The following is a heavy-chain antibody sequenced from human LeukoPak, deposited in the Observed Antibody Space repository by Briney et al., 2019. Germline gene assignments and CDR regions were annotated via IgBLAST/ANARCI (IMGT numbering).Heavy chain of an antibody. CDR1: GFTFSSYG. CDR3: AKDLGGGSGCYDL. CDR2: ISYDGSNK. D-gene: IGHD6-19*01. V-gene: IGHV3-30*18. J-gene: IGHJ2*01. Sequence: GRSLRLFCAASGFTFSSYGMHWVRQAPGKGLEWVAIISYDGSNKYYADSVQGRFTISRDNSKNTLYLQMNSLRAEDTAVYYCAKDLGGGSGCYDLWGRGTLVTVSS.